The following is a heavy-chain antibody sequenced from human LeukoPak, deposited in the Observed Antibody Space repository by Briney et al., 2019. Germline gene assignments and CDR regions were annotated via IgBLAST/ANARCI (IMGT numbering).Heavy chain of an antibody. CDR3: ARDRRYSGSFYVRWGQFFDY. CDR2: ISGTTITI. Sequence: GGSLRLSCAASGFTFSDYYISWIRQAPGKGLEWVSYISGTTITIHYADSVKGRFTISRDNSKNTLYLQMNSLRAEDTAVYYCARDRRYSGSFYVRWGQFFDYWGQGTLVTVSS. J-gene: IGHJ4*02. V-gene: IGHV3-11*01. CDR1: GFTFSDYY. D-gene: IGHD1-26*01.